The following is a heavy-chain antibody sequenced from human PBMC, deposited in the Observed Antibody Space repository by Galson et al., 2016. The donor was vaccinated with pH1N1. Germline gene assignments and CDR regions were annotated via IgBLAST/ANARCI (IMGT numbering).Heavy chain of an antibody. CDR3: TRSRGYGFDY. CDR2: IRSKADSYAT. Sequence: SLRLTCAASGFTFRGSAMHWVRQASGKGLEWVGRIRSKADSYATAYAASMKGRFTISRDDSKNTTFLQMNSLNTEDTAVYYCTRSRGYGFDYWGQGTLVTVSS. J-gene: IGHJ4*02. V-gene: IGHV3-73*01. CDR1: GFTFRGSA. D-gene: IGHD5-12*01.